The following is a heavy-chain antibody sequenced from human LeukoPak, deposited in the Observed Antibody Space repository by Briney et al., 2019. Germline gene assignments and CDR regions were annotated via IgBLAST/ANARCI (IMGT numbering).Heavy chain of an antibody. Sequence: PSETLSLTCPVFGDSISTFYWSWIRQPPGKGLEWIGYIYNSGRTKYNPSLKSRVSISLDTARRQFSLNLRYVTAADTAVYYCARGDISIFGVAQFDSWGQGTLVTVSS. D-gene: IGHD3-3*01. V-gene: IGHV4-59*01. CDR1: GDSISTFY. CDR2: IYNSGRT. CDR3: ARGDISIFGVAQFDS. J-gene: IGHJ4*02.